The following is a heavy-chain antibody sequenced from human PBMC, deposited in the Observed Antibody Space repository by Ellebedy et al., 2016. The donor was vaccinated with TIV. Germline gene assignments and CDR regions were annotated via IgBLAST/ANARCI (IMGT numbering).Heavy chain of an antibody. CDR3: ARSGEHDS. Sequence: PGGSLRLSCATSGFTFSDYYLNWIRQAPGKGLEWVSYISDSGTYTNYADSVKGRFSISRDDARNSLFLQMDSLRAEDTAVYYCARSGEHDSWGQGTLVTVSS. V-gene: IGHV3-11*06. D-gene: IGHD1-26*01. J-gene: IGHJ4*02. CDR1: GFTFSDYY. CDR2: ISDSGTYT.